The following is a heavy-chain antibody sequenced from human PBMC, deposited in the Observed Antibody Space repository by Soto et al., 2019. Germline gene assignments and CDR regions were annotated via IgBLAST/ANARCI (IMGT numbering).Heavy chain of an antibody. J-gene: IGHJ4*02. D-gene: IGHD6-19*01. CDR2: ISGSGGST. Sequence: GGSLRLSCAAAGFPFSSYAMSWVRQAPGKGLEWVSAISGSGGSTYYADSVKGRFTISRDNSKNTLYLQMNSLRAEDTAVYYCAKNHRPGIAVALFDYWGQGTLVTVSS. V-gene: IGHV3-23*01. CDR3: AKNHRPGIAVALFDY. CDR1: GFPFSSYA.